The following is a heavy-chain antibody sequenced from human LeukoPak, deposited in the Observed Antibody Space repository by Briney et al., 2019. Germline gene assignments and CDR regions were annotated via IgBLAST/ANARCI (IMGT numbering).Heavy chain of an antibody. D-gene: IGHD2-21*02. J-gene: IGHJ5*02. CDR3: AKDGPTAIPGWFDP. CDR2: ISSSGGST. Sequence: GGSLRLSCAASGFNFTNYAMNWVRQAPGRGLEWVSLISSSGGSTYYAGSVKGRFTISRDNSKSTLYLQMNSLRAEDTAIYYCAKDGPTAIPGWFDPWGQGPLVIVSS. CDR1: GFNFTNYA. V-gene: IGHV3-23*01.